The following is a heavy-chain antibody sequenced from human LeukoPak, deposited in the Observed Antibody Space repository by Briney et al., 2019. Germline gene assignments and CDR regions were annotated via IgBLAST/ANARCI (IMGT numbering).Heavy chain of an antibody. D-gene: IGHD1-26*01. Sequence: GASVKVSCKASGYSFADYYMHWVRQAPGQGLEWMGWINPNSGGTNYAQKFQGRVTMTRDTSISTAYMELSRLRSDDTAVYYCARSGSYYRGPEGNWFDPWGQGTLVTVSS. CDR3: ARSGSYYRGPEGNWFDP. CDR2: INPNSGGT. J-gene: IGHJ5*02. V-gene: IGHV1-2*02. CDR1: GYSFADYY.